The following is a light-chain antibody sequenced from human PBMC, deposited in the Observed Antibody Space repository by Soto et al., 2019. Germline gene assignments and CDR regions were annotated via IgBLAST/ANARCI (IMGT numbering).Light chain of an antibody. Sequence: QSVLTQPPSASGTPGQRVTISCSGSSSNIGTNYVYWYQQLPGTAPKLLIYSNNQRPPGVPDRFSGSKSGTSASLAISGLRSEDEGDYHCAAWDDSLSGSYVFGTGTKGTVL. J-gene: IGLJ1*01. CDR2: SNN. CDR3: AAWDDSLSGSYV. V-gene: IGLV1-47*02. CDR1: SSNIGTNY.